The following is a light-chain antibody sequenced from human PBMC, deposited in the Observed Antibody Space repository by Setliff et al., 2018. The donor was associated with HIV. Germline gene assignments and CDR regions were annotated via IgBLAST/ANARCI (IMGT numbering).Light chain of an antibody. CDR3: SSYAITNTLP. J-gene: IGLJ1*01. CDR2: EVK. V-gene: IGLV2-14*01. CDR1: SSDVGGYNY. Sequence: SVLTQPASVSGSPGQSITISCTGTSSDVGGYNYVSWYQQHPGKAPKLIIYEVKNRPSGVSNRFSGSKSDNTASLTISGLQAEDEADYYCSSYAITNTLPFGTGTKVTVL.